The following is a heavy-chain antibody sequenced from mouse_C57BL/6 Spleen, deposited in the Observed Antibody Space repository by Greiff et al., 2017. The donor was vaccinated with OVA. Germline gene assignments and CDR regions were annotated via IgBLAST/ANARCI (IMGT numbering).Heavy chain of an antibody. V-gene: IGHV1-18*01. Sequence: EVQLQQSGPELVKPGASVKIPCKASGYTFTDYNMDWVKQSHGKSLEWIGDINPNNGGTIYNQKFKGKATFTVDKSSSTAYMELRSLTSEDTAVYYCARSRYGPYYAMDYWGQGTSVTVSS. CDR1: GYTFTDYN. CDR3: ARSRYGPYYAMDY. J-gene: IGHJ4*01. CDR2: INPNNGGT. D-gene: IGHD2-10*02.